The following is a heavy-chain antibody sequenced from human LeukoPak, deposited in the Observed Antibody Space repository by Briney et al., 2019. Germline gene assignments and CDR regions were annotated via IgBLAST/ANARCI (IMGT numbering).Heavy chain of an antibody. D-gene: IGHD3-22*01. CDR2: INPSGGST. CDR3: ARDYGSSSGFLSGLYYYYMDV. CDR1: GYTFTSYG. V-gene: IGHV1-46*01. J-gene: IGHJ6*03. Sequence: ASVRVSCKASGYTFTSYGISWVRQAPGQGLVWMGIINPSGGSTSYAQKFQGRVTMTRDTSTSTVYMELSSLRSEDTAVYYCARDYGSSSGFLSGLYYYYMDVWGKGTTVTISS.